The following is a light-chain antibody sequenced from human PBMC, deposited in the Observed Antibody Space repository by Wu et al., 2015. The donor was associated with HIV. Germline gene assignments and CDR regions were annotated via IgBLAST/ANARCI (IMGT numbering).Light chain of an antibody. CDR2: RAS. CDR1: QSVSSSY. V-gene: IGKV3-20*01. J-gene: IGKJ2*03. Sequence: EIVLTQSPGTLSLSPGERATLSCRASQSVSSSYLAWYQQKPGQAPRLLIYRASSRATGIPDRFSGSGSGTDFTPTISGLEPEDFAVYYCQQYVTSMAYSFGQGTKLEIK. CDR3: QQYVTSMAYS.